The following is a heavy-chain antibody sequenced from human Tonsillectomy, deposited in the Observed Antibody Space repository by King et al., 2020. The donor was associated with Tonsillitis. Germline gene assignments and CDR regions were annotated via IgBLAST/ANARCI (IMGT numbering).Heavy chain of an antibody. CDR2: INWNGGST. CDR1: GFTFDDYG. V-gene: IGHV3-20*04. Sequence: VQLVESGGGVVRPGGSLRLSCAASGFTFDDYGMNWVRQAPGKGLEWGSGINWNGGSTGYADSVKGRFTISRDNVKNSLYLQMNSLRAEDTALYYCARAGWGFGELLYYFDHWGQGTLVTVSS. D-gene: IGHD3-10*01. CDR3: ARAGWGFGELLYYFDH. J-gene: IGHJ4*02.